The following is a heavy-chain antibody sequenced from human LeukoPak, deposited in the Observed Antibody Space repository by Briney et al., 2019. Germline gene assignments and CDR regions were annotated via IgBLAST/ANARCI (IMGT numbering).Heavy chain of an antibody. CDR3: ARDYSSSSWFDY. D-gene: IGHD6-13*01. V-gene: IGHV3-33*01. CDR2: IWYDGSNK. Sequence: GGSLRLSCAASGFTFSSYGMHWVRQAPGKGLEWVAVIWYDGSNKYYADSVKGRFTISRDNSKNTLYLQMSSLRAEDTAVYYCARDYSSSSWFDYWGQGTLVTVSS. J-gene: IGHJ4*02. CDR1: GFTFSSYG.